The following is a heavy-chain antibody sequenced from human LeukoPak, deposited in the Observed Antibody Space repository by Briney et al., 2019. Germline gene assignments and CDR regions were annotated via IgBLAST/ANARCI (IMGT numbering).Heavy chain of an antibody. J-gene: IGHJ5*02. V-gene: IGHV4-30-4*08. CDR3: VILLDTRWFDP. D-gene: IGHD5-18*01. CDR1: GGSISSGDYY. Sequence: SETLSLTCTVSGGSISSGDYYWSWIRQPPGKGLEWIGYIFYTGGIFYNPSLKSRLTMSVDTSKNQFSLRLSSVTAADTAVYYCVILLDTRWFDPWGQGILVTVSS. CDR2: IFYTGGI.